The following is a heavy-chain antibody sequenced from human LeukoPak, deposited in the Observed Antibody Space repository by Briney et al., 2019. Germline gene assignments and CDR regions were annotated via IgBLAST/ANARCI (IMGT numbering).Heavy chain of an antibody. CDR2: IYYSGST. J-gene: IGHJ4*02. D-gene: IGHD1-26*01. V-gene: IGHV4-39*07. CDR1: GGSISSSSYY. CDR3: ARPTSIEGATADF. Sequence: PSETLSLTCTVSGGSISSSSYYWGWIRQPPGKGLEWIGSIYYSGSTYYNPPLKSRVTISVDTSENQFSLKLNSVTAADTAVYYCARPTSIEGATADFWGQGTLVTVSS.